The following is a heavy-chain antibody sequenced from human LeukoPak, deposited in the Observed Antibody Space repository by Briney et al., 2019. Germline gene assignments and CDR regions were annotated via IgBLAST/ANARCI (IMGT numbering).Heavy chain of an antibody. CDR2: ISVYNGNT. Sequence: ASVKVSCKASGYTFTNYGISWVRQAPGQGLERMGWISVYNGNTNYAQKLQGRVTMTTDTSTSTAYMELRSLRSDDTAVYYCARHSLHWYFDLWGRGTLVTVSS. CDR3: ARHSLHWYFDL. CDR1: GYTFTNYG. V-gene: IGHV1-18*01. D-gene: IGHD2-15*01. J-gene: IGHJ2*01.